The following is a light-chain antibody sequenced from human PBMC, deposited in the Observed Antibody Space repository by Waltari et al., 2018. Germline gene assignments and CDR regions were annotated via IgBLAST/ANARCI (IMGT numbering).Light chain of an antibody. Sequence: SYVLTQPASVSVAPGQTAPITCGGKSLGTKSVHWYRQRAGQTPVLVVYDDIKRPSGVPERFSGSNSGNTATLTITRVEDGDEADYYCQVWDSSSNHAVFGGGTKLTVL. V-gene: IGLV3-21*02. CDR2: DDI. J-gene: IGLJ2*01. CDR1: SLGTKS. CDR3: QVWDSSSNHAV.